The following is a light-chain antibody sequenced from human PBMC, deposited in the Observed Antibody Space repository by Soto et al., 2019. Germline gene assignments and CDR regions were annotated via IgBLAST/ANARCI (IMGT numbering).Light chain of an antibody. CDR2: GAS. CDR3: QQSGT. CDR1: QSVSSGF. V-gene: IGKV3-20*01. Sequence: EIVLTQSPGTLSLSPGKRATLSCRASQSVSSGFLAWYQQKPGQAPRLLIYGASSRATGIPDRFTGSGSGTDFTLTISRLEPEDFAVYYCQQSGTFGQGTKVDIK. J-gene: IGKJ1*01.